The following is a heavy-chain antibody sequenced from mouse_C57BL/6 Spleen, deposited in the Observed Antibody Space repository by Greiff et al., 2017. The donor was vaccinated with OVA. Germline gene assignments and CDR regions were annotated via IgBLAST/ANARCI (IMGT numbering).Heavy chain of an antibody. V-gene: IGHV1-22*01. CDR3: ARSLIYYDPAWFAY. Sequence: VQLQQSGPALVPPGASVPMSCKASGYTFTDYNMHWVKQSHGKSLEWIGYINPNNGGTSYNQKFKGKATLTVNKSSSTAYMELRSLTSEDSAVYYCARSLIYYDPAWFAYWGQGTLVTVSA. D-gene: IGHD2-4*01. J-gene: IGHJ3*01. CDR1: GYTFTDYN. CDR2: INPNNGGT.